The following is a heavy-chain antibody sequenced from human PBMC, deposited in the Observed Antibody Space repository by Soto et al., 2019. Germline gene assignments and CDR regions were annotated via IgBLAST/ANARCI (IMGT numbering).Heavy chain of an antibody. J-gene: IGHJ2*01. CDR1: GFTFSDYA. D-gene: IGHD3-16*01. CDR2: ISATGGNI. Sequence: EVQLLESGGGLARPGGSLRLSCVASGFTFSDYAMTWVRQAPGKGLEWVATISATGGNIEYTDSLKGRFTISRDNSKNTSYLQLNGLTSDDTAVHYCAKVAGGLGYFDLWGRGTLVTVSS. V-gene: IGHV3-23*01. CDR3: AKVAGGLGYFDL.